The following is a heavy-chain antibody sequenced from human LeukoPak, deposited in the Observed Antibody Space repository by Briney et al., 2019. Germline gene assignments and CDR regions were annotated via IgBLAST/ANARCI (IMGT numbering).Heavy chain of an antibody. CDR1: GGSISSYY. D-gene: IGHD3-22*01. Sequence: PSETLSLTCAVSGGSISSYYWSWIRQPSGKGLEWIGYIYYSGSTNYNPSLKSRVTISVDTSKNQFSLKLSSVTAADTAVYYCARQGYCYDSSGYYYPQDAFDIWGQGTMVTVSS. CDR3: ARQGYCYDSSGYYYPQDAFDI. J-gene: IGHJ3*02. CDR2: IYYSGST. V-gene: IGHV4-59*08.